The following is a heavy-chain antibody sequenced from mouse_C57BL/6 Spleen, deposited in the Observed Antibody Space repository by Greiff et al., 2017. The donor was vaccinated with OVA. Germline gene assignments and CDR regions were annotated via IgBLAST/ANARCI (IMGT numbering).Heavy chain of an antibody. CDR1: GYTFTDYE. J-gene: IGHJ3*01. D-gene: IGHD1-1*01. V-gene: IGHV1-15*01. Sequence: QVQLQQSGAELVRPGASVTLSCKASGYTFTDYEMHWVKQTPVHGLEWIGAIDPETGGTAYNQKFKGKAILTADKSSSTAYMELRSLTSEDSAVYYGTREGAYYYGSRGFAYWGQGTLVTVSA. CDR2: IDPETGGT. CDR3: TREGAYYYGSRGFAY.